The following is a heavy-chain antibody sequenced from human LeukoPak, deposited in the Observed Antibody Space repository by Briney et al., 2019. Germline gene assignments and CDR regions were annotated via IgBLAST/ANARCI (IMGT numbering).Heavy chain of an antibody. V-gene: IGHV4-39*01. CDR2: IYYSGST. CDR1: GGSISSSSYY. D-gene: IGHD2-21*01. CDR3: ARVNVRYYYYGMDV. J-gene: IGHJ6*02. Sequence: SETLPLTCTVSGGSISSSSYYWGWIRQPPGKGLEWIGSIYYSGSTYYNPSLKSRVTISVDTSKNQFSLKLSSVTAADTAVYYCARVNVRYYYYGMDVWGQGTTVTVSS.